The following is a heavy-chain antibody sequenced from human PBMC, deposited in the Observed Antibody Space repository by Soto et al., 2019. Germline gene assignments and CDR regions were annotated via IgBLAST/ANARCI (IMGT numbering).Heavy chain of an antibody. Sequence: GESLKISCKGSGYSFTSYWIGWVRQMPGKGLEWMGIIYPGDSDTRYSPSFQGQVTISADKSISTAYLQWSSLKASDTAMYYCARMNADTYSHYYAMDVWGQGTTVTVSS. CDR2: IYPGDSDT. CDR3: ARMNADTYSHYYAMDV. V-gene: IGHV5-51*01. CDR1: GYSFTSYW. D-gene: IGHD1-1*01. J-gene: IGHJ6*02.